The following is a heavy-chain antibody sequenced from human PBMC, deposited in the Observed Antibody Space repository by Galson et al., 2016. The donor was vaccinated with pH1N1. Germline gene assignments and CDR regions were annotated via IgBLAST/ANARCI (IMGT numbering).Heavy chain of an antibody. J-gene: IGHJ3*02. D-gene: IGHD3-22*01. Sequence: IAIFNTPNYAQDFQGRVTITADKPTTTVYLELSGLTSEDTAVYYCARARNYYGNEAFDIWGQGTMVIVSS. V-gene: IGHV1-69*06. CDR2: IAIFNTP. CDR3: ARARNYYGNEAFDI.